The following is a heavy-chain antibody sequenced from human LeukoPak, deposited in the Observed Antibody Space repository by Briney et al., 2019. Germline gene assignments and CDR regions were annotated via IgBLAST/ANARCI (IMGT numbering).Heavy chain of an antibody. D-gene: IGHD6-19*01. CDR1: GFTFSSYE. CDR3: ARDRPGQQWLVSAFDP. V-gene: IGHV3-48*03. Sequence: GGSPRLSCAASGFTFSSYEMNWVRQAPGKGLEWVSYISSSGSTIYYADSVKGRFTISRDNAKNSLYLQMNSLRAEDTAVYYCARDRPGQQWLVSAFDPWGQGTLVTVSS. CDR2: ISSSGSTI. J-gene: IGHJ5*02.